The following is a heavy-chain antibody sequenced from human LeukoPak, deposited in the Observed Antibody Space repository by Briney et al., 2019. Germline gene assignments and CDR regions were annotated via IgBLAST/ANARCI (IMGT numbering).Heavy chain of an antibody. CDR3: ARRITGTTSDSFDS. Sequence: PETLSLTCTVSGGSISSSRYFWGWIRQPPGKGLEWIGSISYTGSTYYNPSLKSRVIISVDTSKNQFSLKLSSVTAADTAVYYCARRITGTTSDSFDSWGKGTLVTVSS. J-gene: IGHJ4*02. V-gene: IGHV4-39*01. CDR1: GGSISSSRYF. D-gene: IGHD1-20*01. CDR2: ISYTGST.